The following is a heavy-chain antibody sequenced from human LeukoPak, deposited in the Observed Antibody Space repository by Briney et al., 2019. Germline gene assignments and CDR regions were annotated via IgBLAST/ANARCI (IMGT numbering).Heavy chain of an antibody. V-gene: IGHV3-21*01. Sequence: KSGGSLRLSCAASGFTFSSYSMNWVRQAPGKGLEWVSSISSSSSYIYYADSVKGRFTISRDNAKNSLYLQMNSLRAEDTAVYYCARDLMTSTPFDHWGQGTLVTVSS. CDR3: ARDLMTSTPFDH. CDR1: GFTFSSYS. J-gene: IGHJ4*02. CDR2: ISSSSSYI. D-gene: IGHD3-16*01.